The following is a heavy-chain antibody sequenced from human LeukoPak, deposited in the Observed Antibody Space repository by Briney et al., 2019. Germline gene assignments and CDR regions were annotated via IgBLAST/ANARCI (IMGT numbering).Heavy chain of an antibody. D-gene: IGHD1-26*01. Sequence: GGSLSLSCAASGFTFSYAMHWVRQAPGKGLEWVAVISYDGSNKYYADSVKGRFTISRDNSKSTLYLQMNSLRAEDTAVYYCAKEGFDGRYYPYLDYWGQGTLVTDSS. CDR3: AKEGFDGRYYPYLDY. CDR1: GFTFSYA. V-gene: IGHV3-30-3*01. J-gene: IGHJ4*02. CDR2: ISYDGSNK.